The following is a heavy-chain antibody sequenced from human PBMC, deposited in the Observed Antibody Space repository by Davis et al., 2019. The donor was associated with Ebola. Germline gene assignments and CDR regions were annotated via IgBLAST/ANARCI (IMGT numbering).Heavy chain of an antibody. D-gene: IGHD2-15*01. CDR1: GGSISSYY. Sequence: MPSETLSLTCTVSGGSISSYYWSWIRQPPGKGLEWIGYIYYSGSTNYNPSLKSRVTISVDTSKNQFSLKLSSVTAADTAVYYCARSYCSGDSCHFDYWGQGTLVTVSS. J-gene: IGHJ4*02. V-gene: IGHV4-59*01. CDR2: IYYSGST. CDR3: ARSYCSGDSCHFDY.